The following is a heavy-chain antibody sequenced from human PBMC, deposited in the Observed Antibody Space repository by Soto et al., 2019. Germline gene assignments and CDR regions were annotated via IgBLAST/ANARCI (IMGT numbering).Heavy chain of an antibody. CDR1: GGSVSSSSYY. J-gene: IGHJ4*02. V-gene: IGHV4-39*01. D-gene: IGHD3-9*01. CDR2: VYYSGST. Sequence: QLQLQESGPGLVKPSETLSLTCTVSGGSVSSSSYYWGWVRQPPGKGLEWIGSVYYSGSTYYNPSLESRVTISVDKSKNQFSLKLMSLSAADTAVYYCGMLEGLATISYYFYYWGQGALVTVSS. CDR3: GMLEGLATISYYFYY.